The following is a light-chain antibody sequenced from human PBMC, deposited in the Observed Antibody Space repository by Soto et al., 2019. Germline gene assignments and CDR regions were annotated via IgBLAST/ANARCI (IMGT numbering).Light chain of an antibody. CDR3: CSYTSSNTPVV. V-gene: IGLV2-14*01. Sequence: QSVLTQPASVSGSPGQSITISCTGTSSDVGGYNYVSWYQQHPGKAPKLMIYDVSNRPSGVSNRFSGSKSGNTASLTISGLQTDDEADYYCCSYTSSNTPVVFAGGTKPTLL. J-gene: IGLJ2*01. CDR2: DVS. CDR1: SSDVGGYNY.